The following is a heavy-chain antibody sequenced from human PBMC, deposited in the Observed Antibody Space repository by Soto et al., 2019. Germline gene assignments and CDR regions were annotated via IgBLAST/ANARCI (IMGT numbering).Heavy chain of an antibody. CDR2: ISYDGSNK. V-gene: IGHV3-30*18. D-gene: IGHD2-2*01. CDR3: AKDSSPQNYYYYYGMDV. CDR1: GFTFSSYG. Sequence: QVQLVESGGGVVQPGRSLRLSCAASGFTFSSYGMHWVRQAPGKGLEWVAVISYDGSNKYYADSVKGRFTISRDNSKNTLYLQMNSLRAEDTAVYYCAKDSSPQNYYYYYGMDVWGQGTTVTVSS. J-gene: IGHJ6*02.